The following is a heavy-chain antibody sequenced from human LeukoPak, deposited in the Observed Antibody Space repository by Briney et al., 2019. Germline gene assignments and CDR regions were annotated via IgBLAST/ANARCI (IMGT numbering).Heavy chain of an antibody. V-gene: IGHV3-7*01. Sequence: GGSLRLSCEASGFTFSTYWMSWVRQAPGKGLEWVANIKQDGSEKYYVDSVKGRFSISRDNAKNSLYLQMNSLRAEDTAMYYCARDSAGNDYWGQGTLVTVSS. CDR2: IKQDGSEK. CDR1: GFTFSTYW. J-gene: IGHJ4*02. D-gene: IGHD6-13*01. CDR3: ARDSAGNDY.